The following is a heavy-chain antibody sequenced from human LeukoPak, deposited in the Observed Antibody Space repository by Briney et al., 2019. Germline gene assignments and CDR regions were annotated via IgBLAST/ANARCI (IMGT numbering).Heavy chain of an antibody. V-gene: IGHV3-21*01. CDR3: ARGFIAGNDYGDNRRGGAFDI. D-gene: IGHD4-17*01. Sequence: GGSLRLSCAASGFTFSSYSMNWVRQAPGKGLEWVSSISSSSSYIYYADSVKGRFTISRDNAKNSLYLQMNSLRAEDTAVYYCARGFIAGNDYGDNRRGGAFDIWGQGTMVTVSS. J-gene: IGHJ3*02. CDR1: GFTFSSYS. CDR2: ISSSSSYI.